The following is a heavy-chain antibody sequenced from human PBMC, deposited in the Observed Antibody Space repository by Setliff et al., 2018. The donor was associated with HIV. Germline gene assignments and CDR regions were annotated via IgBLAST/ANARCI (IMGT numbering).Heavy chain of an antibody. J-gene: IGHJ4*02. CDR2: IYTSGST. Sequence: SETLSLTCTVSGGPISSGSYYWNWIRQPAGKGLEWIGRIYTSGSTNYNPSLKSRVTISVDTSKNQFSLKLSSVTAADTAVYYCARSNYDSSFDYWGQGTLVTVSS. CDR3: ARSNYDSSFDY. CDR1: GGPISSGSYY. D-gene: IGHD3-22*01. V-gene: IGHV4-61*02.